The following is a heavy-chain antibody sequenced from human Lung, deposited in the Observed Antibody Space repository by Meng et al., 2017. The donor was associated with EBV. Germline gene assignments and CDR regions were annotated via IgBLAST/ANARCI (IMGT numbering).Heavy chain of an antibody. J-gene: IGHJ4*02. D-gene: IGHD1-14*01. CDR3: ARGRRNEPLFDY. CDR2: LIAVFDKT. V-gene: IGHV1-69*13. CDR1: GGSFSTHT. Sequence: VQLVRSGAGVKKPGSSVKVACKTSGGSFSTHTFSWVRQAPGQGLEWMGGLIAVFDKTKAAPRFQDRVTFTADESTSTAYMELSSLTFDDTAVYFCARGRRNEPLFDYWGQGTLVTVSS.